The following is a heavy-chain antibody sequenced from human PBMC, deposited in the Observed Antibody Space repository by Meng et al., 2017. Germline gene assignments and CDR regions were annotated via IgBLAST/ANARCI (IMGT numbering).Heavy chain of an antibody. D-gene: IGHD2-15*01. J-gene: IGHJ4*02. Sequence: HVQMRRSGTGLVWPSETLCVTCPVSGGSVSRGSYYWSWIRQPPGKGLEWIGYIYYSGSTNYNPSLKSRVTISVDTSKNQFSLKLSSVTAADTAVYYCARGVRLPDYWGQGTLVTVSS. V-gene: IGHV4-61*01. CDR3: ARGVRLPDY. CDR1: GGSVSRGSYY. CDR2: IYYSGST.